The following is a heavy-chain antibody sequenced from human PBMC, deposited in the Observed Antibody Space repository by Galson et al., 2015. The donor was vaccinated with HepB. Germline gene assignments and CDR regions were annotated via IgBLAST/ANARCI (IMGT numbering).Heavy chain of an antibody. Sequence: SVKVSCKASGYTFTINGISWVRQTPRQGLEWLGWISAYGGNTKYAQKYQGRITLNRDTSTNTAYRGLRRLRSDDAAVYHCARVRLDSLDDWGQGTRVTVSS. CDR2: ISAYGGNT. J-gene: IGHJ4*02. CDR1: GYTFTING. V-gene: IGHV1-18*04. CDR3: ARVRLDSLDD.